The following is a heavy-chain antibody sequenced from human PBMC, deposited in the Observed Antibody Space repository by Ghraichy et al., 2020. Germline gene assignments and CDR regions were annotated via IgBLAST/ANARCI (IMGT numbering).Heavy chain of an antibody. Sequence: GGSLRLSCAASGFTFDDYTMHWVRQAPGKGLEWVSLISWDGGSTYYADSVKGRFTISRDNSKNSLYLQMNSLRTDDTALYYCAKGMATIIDYFDYWGQGTLVTVSS. CDR1: GFTFDDYT. CDR3: AKGMATIIDYFDY. V-gene: IGHV3-43*01. CDR2: ISWDGGST. D-gene: IGHD5-24*01. J-gene: IGHJ4*02.